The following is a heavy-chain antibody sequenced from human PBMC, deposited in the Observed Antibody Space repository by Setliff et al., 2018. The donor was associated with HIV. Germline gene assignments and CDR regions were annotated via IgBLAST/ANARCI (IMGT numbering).Heavy chain of an antibody. D-gene: IGHD1-26*01. Sequence: SETLSLTCTVSGDSTSSSSSYWGWIRQPPGKGLEWIGSIYYSGSTYYNPSLKSRVTISVDTSKNQFSLKLSTVTAADTAVYYCATSEWELIDFDYWGQGTLVTVSS. CDR3: ATSEWELIDFDY. J-gene: IGHJ4*02. CDR2: IYYSGST. CDR1: GDSTSSSSSY. V-gene: IGHV4-39*01.